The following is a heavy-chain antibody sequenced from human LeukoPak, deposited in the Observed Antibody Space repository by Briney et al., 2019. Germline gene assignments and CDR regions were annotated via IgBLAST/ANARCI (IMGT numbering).Heavy chain of an antibody. V-gene: IGHV1-69*01. CDR2: IIPIFGTA. CDR1: GGTFSSYA. Sequence: ASVKVSCKASGGTFSSYAISWVRQAPGQGLEWMGGIIPIFGTANYAQKFQGRVTITADESTSTAYMELSSLRSEDTAVYYCARTIAAAGGNDCWGQGTLVTVSS. J-gene: IGHJ4*02. CDR3: ARTIAAAGGNDC. D-gene: IGHD6-13*01.